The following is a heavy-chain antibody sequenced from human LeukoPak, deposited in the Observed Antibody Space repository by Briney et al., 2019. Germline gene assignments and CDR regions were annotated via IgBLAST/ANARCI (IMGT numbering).Heavy chain of an antibody. CDR3: ARVITGTVHYYYYYMDV. V-gene: IGHV1-69*13. CDR2: IIPIFGTA. Sequence: SVKVSCKASGGTFSSYAISWVRQAPGQGLEWMGGIIPIFGTANYAQKFQGRVTITADESTSTAYMELSSLRSEDTAVYYCARVITGTVHYYYYYMDVWGKGTTVTVSS. D-gene: IGHD1-20*01. J-gene: IGHJ6*03. CDR1: GGTFSSYA.